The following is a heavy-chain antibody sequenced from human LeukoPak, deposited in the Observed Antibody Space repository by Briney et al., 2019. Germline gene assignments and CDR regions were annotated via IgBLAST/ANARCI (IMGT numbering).Heavy chain of an antibody. CDR3: ARRNYGDYDHYFDY. CDR1: GGSISSYL. J-gene: IGHJ4*02. D-gene: IGHD4-17*01. Sequence: PSETLSLTCTVSGGSISSYLWSCIRQPPGKGLEWIGYISYSGSTNYNPSLKSRVTISVDTSRKQFSLKLSSVTAADTAVYYCARRNYGDYDHYFDYWGQGTLVTVSS. V-gene: IGHV4-59*08. CDR2: ISYSGST.